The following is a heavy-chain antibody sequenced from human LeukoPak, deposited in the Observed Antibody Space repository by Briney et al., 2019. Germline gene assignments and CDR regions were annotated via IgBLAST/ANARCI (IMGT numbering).Heavy chain of an antibody. J-gene: IGHJ3*02. V-gene: IGHV4-61*02. CDR1: GGSISSNSYY. CDR2: IYTSGST. CDR3: ARVSGITMIVVVPEDGFDI. D-gene: IGHD3-22*01. Sequence: SETLSLTCTVSGGSISSNSYYWSWIRQPAGKGLEWIGRIYTSGSTNYNPSLKSRVTISVDTSKNQFSLKLSSVTAADTAVYYCARVSGITMIVVVPEDGFDIWGQGTMVTVSS.